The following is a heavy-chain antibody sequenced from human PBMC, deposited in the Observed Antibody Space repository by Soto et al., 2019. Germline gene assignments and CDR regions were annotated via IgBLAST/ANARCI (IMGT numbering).Heavy chain of an antibody. J-gene: IGHJ6*02. Sequence: GGSLRLSCAASGFTFSNYAMSWVRRAPGKGLEWVSSISGSGGGTFYADSVKGRFTISRDNSKNTLYLQMNSLGAEDTAVYYCAKELSWIQLAYYGMDVWGQGTTVTVSS. V-gene: IGHV3-23*01. D-gene: IGHD5-18*01. CDR1: GFTFSNYA. CDR2: ISGSGGGT. CDR3: AKELSWIQLAYYGMDV.